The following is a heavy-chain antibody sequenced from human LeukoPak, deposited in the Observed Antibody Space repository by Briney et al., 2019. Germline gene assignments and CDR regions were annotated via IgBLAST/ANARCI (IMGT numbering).Heavy chain of an antibody. CDR1: GYTFTSYA. CDR2: INTNTGNP. CDR3: AREEYSGYDDAFDI. D-gene: IGHD5-12*01. V-gene: IGHV7-4-1*02. J-gene: IGHJ3*02. Sequence: GASVKVSCKASGYTFTSYAMNWVRQAPGQGLEWMGWINTNTGNPTYAQGFTGRFVFSLDTSVSTAYLQISSLKAEDTAVYYCAREEYSGYDDAFDIWGQGTMVTVSS.